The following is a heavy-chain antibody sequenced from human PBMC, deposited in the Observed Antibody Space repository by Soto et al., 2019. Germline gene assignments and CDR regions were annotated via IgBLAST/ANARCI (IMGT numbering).Heavy chain of an antibody. Sequence: ASVKVSFKASGYTFTGYYMHWVRQAPGQGLEWMGWINPNSGGTNYAQKFQGWVTMTRDTSISTAYMELSRLRSDDTAVYYCARDGALGENYYYYGMDVWGQGTTVTVSS. CDR2: INPNSGGT. V-gene: IGHV1-2*04. CDR3: ARDGALGENYYYYGMDV. D-gene: IGHD3-16*01. J-gene: IGHJ6*02. CDR1: GYTFTGYY.